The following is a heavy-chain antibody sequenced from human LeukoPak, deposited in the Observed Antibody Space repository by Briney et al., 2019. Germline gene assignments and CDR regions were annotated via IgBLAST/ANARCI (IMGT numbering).Heavy chain of an antibody. CDR2: IYPGDSDT. CDR1: GYSFTNYW. J-gene: IGHJ4*02. Sequence: GESLKISCKGSGYSFTNYWIAWVRQMPGKGLEWMGIIYPGDSDTRYRPSFQDQVTISADKSISTAYLQWSSLKASDTAMYYCAKTGDNSSAFKYWGQGTLVTVSS. CDR3: AKTGDNSSAFKY. D-gene: IGHD6-6*01. V-gene: IGHV5-51*01.